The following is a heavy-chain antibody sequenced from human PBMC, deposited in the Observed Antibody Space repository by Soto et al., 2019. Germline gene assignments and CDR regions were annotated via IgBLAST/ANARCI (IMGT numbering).Heavy chain of an antibody. Sequence: GGSLRLSCAASGFTVGSHAMSWVRQAPGKGLEWVSSISGSGDGTYYGDSVKGRFTTSRDSSSSTLYLQMDNLRGEDTAVYFCTRSRRSILMVYGFGGMDVWGQGTTVTVSS. CDR3: TRSRRSILMVYGFGGMDV. D-gene: IGHD2-8*01. CDR2: ISGSGDGT. V-gene: IGHV3-23*01. CDR1: GFTVGSHA. J-gene: IGHJ6*02.